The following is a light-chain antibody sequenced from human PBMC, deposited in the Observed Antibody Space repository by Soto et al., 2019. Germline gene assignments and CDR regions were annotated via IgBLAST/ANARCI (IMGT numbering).Light chain of an antibody. V-gene: IGKV3-15*01. Sequence: TGMTKAPGTLSVSEGEGATLSCRASQSVSIHLAWYQQKPGQAPRLLIYDTSTRATGIPARFSGSGSGTEFTLTISSLQSEDFAVYYCQQYSNWPPITFGQGPRLEIK. J-gene: IGKJ5*01. CDR1: QSVSIH. CDR3: QQYSNWPPIT. CDR2: DTS.